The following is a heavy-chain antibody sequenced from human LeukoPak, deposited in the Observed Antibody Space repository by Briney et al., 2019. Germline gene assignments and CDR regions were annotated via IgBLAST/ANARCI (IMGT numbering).Heavy chain of an antibody. Sequence: SQTLSLTCTVSGDSISSSDYDWSWIRQPPGKGLEWSGYISRLGSTYYNPSLKSRVTISVDRSKNHFSLRLRSMTAADMAAYFCARGPSSGWGGYFDYWGQGTPVTVSS. CDR2: ISRLGST. CDR1: GDSISSSDYD. CDR3: ARGPSSGWGGYFDY. D-gene: IGHD6-19*01. V-gene: IGHV4-30-2*01. J-gene: IGHJ4*02.